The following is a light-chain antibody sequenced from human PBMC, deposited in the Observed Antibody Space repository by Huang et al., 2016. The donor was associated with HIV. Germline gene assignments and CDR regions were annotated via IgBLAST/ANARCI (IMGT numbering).Light chain of an antibody. V-gene: IGKV3-20*01. J-gene: IGKJ2*03. CDR3: QQFGRSPPYS. CDR2: GAS. CDR1: QSVTRNY. Sequence: EIVLTQSPDTLSLSPGERATVSCRASQSVTRNYLAWYQQRPGQAPKLLIYGASTRATGIPDRFSGSGSGTDFTLTISRLAPEDFAVYYCQQFGRSPPYSFGQGTKLEIK.